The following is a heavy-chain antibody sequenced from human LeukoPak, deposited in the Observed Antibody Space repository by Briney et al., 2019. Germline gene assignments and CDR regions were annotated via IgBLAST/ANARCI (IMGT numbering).Heavy chain of an antibody. CDR1: GFTFDDYG. Sequence: PGGSLRLSCAASGFTFDDYGMSWVRRAPGKGLEWVSGISTDGGNTHYADSVKGRFTISRDNAKSSLYLQMNSLRAEDTAFYYCARDLSTSWGPDYWGQGTLVTVSS. D-gene: IGHD6-13*01. J-gene: IGHJ4*02. V-gene: IGHV3-20*04. CDR2: ISTDGGNT. CDR3: ARDLSTSWGPDY.